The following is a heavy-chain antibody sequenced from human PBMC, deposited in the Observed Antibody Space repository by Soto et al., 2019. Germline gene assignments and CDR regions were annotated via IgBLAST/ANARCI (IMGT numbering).Heavy chain of an antibody. CDR2: IYYSGST. V-gene: IGHV4-31*03. J-gene: IGHJ3*02. CDR1: GGSISSGGYY. Sequence: PSETLSLTCTVSGGSISSGGYYWSWIRQHPGKGLEWIGYIYYSGSTYYNPSLKSRVTISVDTSKNQFSLKLSSVTAADTAVYYCARGAGLDSSGYTASDIWGQGTMVTVSS. D-gene: IGHD3-22*01. CDR3: ARGAGLDSSGYTASDI.